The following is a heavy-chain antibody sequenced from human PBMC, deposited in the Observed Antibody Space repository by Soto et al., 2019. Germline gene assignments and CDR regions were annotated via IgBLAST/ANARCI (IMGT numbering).Heavy chain of an antibody. D-gene: IGHD2-15*01. CDR3: ARLGDSAGSYSYRLDV. CDR2: INPNSGGT. CDR1: GYTCTVYS. J-gene: IGHJ6*04. Sequence: ASLKASCKDSGYTCTVYSMHCRRQAPAHGLEWVGWINPNSGGTNYALKFQGWVAMTRDTSISTAYMELSRVSSDDTAVYYCARLGDSAGSYSYRLDVWRKCLTVTVS. V-gene: IGHV1-2*04.